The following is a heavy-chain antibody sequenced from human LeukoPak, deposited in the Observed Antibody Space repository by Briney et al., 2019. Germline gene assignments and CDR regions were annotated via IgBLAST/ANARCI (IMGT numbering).Heavy chain of an antibody. CDR2: VDPEDGET. CDR1: GYTFTDYY. CDR3: ARGESSSAFDY. J-gene: IGHJ4*02. D-gene: IGHD6-13*01. V-gene: IGHV1-69-2*01. Sequence: GASVKVSCKASGYTFTDYYMHWVQQAPGKGLEWMGRVDPEDGETIYAEKFQGRLTITADTSTDTAFVELSSLRSEDTAVYYCARGESSSAFDYWGQGTLVTVSS.